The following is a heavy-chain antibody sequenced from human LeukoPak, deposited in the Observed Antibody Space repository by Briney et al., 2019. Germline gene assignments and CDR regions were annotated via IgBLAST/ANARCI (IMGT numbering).Heavy chain of an antibody. D-gene: IGHD1-26*01. J-gene: IGHJ4*02. V-gene: IGHV3-48*01. Sequence: SGGSLRLSCAASTFISYSMNWVRQAPGKGLEWVSYISSSSSTIYYADSVKGRFTISRDNAKNSLYLQMNSLRAEDTAVYYCARVRVGATQNYFDYWGQGTLVTVSS. CDR2: ISSSSSTI. CDR1: TFISYS. CDR3: ARVRVGATQNYFDY.